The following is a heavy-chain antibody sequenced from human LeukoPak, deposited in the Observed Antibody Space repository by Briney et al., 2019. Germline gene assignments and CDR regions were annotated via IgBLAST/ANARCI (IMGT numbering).Heavy chain of an antibody. Sequence: SETLSLTCTVSGGSISSYYWSWIRQPPGKGLEWIGYIYYSGSTNYNPSFKSRVTISVDTSKNQFSLKLSSVTAADTAVYYCARGPPYDSSGLDYWGQGTLVTVSS. J-gene: IGHJ4*02. D-gene: IGHD3-22*01. CDR2: IYYSGST. V-gene: IGHV4-59*12. CDR1: GGSISSYY. CDR3: ARGPPYDSSGLDY.